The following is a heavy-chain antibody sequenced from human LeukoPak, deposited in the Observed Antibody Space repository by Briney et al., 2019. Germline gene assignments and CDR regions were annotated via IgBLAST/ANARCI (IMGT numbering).Heavy chain of an antibody. CDR1: GYTFTSYG. Sequence: ASVNVSCKASGYTFTSYGISWVRQAPGQGLEWMGWISGYNGNTKYAHKVQGRVTITTDTSTGTAYMELRSLRSDDTAVYYCARAYSYGYDYYYGMDVWGQGTTVTVSS. CDR2: ISGYNGNT. D-gene: IGHD5-18*01. CDR3: ARAYSYGYDYYYGMDV. V-gene: IGHV1-18*01. J-gene: IGHJ6*02.